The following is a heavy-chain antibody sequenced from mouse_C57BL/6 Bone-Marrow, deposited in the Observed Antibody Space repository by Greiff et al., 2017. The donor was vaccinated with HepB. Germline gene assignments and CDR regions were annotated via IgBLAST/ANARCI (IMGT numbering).Heavy chain of an antibody. CDR2: INPNYGTT. Sequence: EVQLQQSGPELVKPGASVKISCKASGYSFTDYNMNWVKQSNGKSLEWIGVINPNYGTTSYNQKFNCKAPLTVDQSSSTSYMQLKSLTSEDSAVYYCARLLRSLYWDFDVWGTGTTVTVSS. CDR1: GYSFTDYN. J-gene: IGHJ1*03. D-gene: IGHD1-1*01. CDR3: ARLLRSLYWDFDV. V-gene: IGHV1-39*01.